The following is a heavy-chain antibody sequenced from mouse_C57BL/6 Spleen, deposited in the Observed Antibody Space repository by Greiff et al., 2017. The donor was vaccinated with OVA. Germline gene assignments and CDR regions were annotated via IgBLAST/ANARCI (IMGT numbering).Heavy chain of an antibody. Sequence: VQLQQPGAELVKPGASVKLSCKASGYTFTSYWMHWVKQRPGQGLEWIGMIHPNSGSTNYNEKFKSKATLTVDKSSSTAYMQLSSLTSEDSAVYYCARVTAQAYFDYWGQGTTLTVSS. CDR1: GYTFTSYW. D-gene: IGHD3-2*02. CDR3: ARVTAQAYFDY. V-gene: IGHV1-64*01. J-gene: IGHJ2*01. CDR2: IHPNSGST.